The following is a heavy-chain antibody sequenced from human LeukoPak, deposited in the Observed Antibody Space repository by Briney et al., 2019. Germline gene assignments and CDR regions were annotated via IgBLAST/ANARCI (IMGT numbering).Heavy chain of an antibody. CDR3: ARDVFGGGGYYFDY. D-gene: IGHD3-10*01. J-gene: IGHJ4*02. V-gene: IGHV4-31*03. CDR1: GGSISSGGYY. Sequence: PSETLSLTCTVSGGSISSGGYYWSWIRQHPGKGLEWIGYIYYSGSTYYNPSLKSRVTISVDTSKSQFSLKLSSVTAADTAVYYCARDVFGGGGYYFDYWGQGTLVTVSS. CDR2: IYYSGST.